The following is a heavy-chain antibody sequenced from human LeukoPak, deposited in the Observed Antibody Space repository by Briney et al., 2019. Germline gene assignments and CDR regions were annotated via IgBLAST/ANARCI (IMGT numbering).Heavy chain of an antibody. CDR2: IYTSGST. V-gene: IGHV4-61*02. CDR1: GGSISSGSYY. D-gene: IGHD4-17*01. Sequence: PSETLSLTCTVSGGSISSGSYYWSWIRQPAGKGLEWIGRIYTSGSTNYNPSLKSRVTISVDTSKNQFSLKLSSVTAADTAVYYCARSHDYGDYYYYYMDVWGKGTTVTVSS. J-gene: IGHJ6*03. CDR3: ARSHDYGDYYYYYMDV.